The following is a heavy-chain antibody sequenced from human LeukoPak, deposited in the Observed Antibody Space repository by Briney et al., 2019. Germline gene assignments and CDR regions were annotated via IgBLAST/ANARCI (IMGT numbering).Heavy chain of an antibody. CDR1: GGSISSGDYY. CDR2: IYYSGST. D-gene: IGHD2-2*01. J-gene: IGHJ6*02. CDR3: ARAYCSSTSCSDEYYYYGMDA. V-gene: IGHV4-30-4*01. Sequence: SQTLSLTCTVSGGSISSGDYYWSWIRQPPGKGLEWIGYIYYSGSTYYNPSLKSRVTISVDTSKNQFSLKLSSVTAADTAVYYCARAYCSSTSCSDEYYYYGMDAWGQGTTVTVSS.